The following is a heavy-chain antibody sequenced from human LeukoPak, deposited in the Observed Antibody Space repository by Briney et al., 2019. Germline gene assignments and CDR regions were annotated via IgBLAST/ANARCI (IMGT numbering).Heavy chain of an antibody. J-gene: IGHJ4*02. D-gene: IGHD2-2*01. CDR2: ISSSSSYI. CDR3: ANTMCSSSSCFHVDYFDY. CDR1: GFTFSSYS. V-gene: IGHV3-21*01. Sequence: GGSLRLSCAASGFTFSSYSMNWVRQAPGKGLEWVSSISSSSSYIYYADSVKGRFTISRDNAKNSLYLQMNSLRAEDTAVYYCANTMCSSSSCFHVDYFDYWGQGTLVTVSS.